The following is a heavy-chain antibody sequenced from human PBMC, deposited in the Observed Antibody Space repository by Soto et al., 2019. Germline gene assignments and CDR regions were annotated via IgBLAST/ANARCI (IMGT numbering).Heavy chain of an antibody. J-gene: IGHJ6*02. CDR1: GYSFTDYH. V-gene: IGHV1-2*04. CDR3: ARGDSTDCSNGVCSFFYKHDMDG. D-gene: IGHD2-8*01. Sequence: ASVKVSCKASGYSFTDYHIHWVRQAPGQGLEWLGRINPKSGGTSTAQKVQGWVTMTTDTSISTASMELTRLTSDDTAIYYCARGDSTDCSNGVCSFFYKHDMDGWG. CDR2: INPKSGGT.